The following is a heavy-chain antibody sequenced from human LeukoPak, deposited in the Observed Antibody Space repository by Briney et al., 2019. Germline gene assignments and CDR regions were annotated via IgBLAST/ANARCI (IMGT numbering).Heavy chain of an antibody. D-gene: IGHD3-10*01. V-gene: IGHV3-21*01. CDR2: LSGSSNYI. CDR1: GFTFSIYS. J-gene: IGHJ3*02. Sequence: GSARLSCAASGFTFSIYSMNWVRQAPGKGLEWVSSLSGSSNYIFYADSVKGRFTISRDNAKNSLFLQMNSLRAEDTAVYFCARWGSGDSFDIWGQGTMVTVSS. CDR3: ARWGSGDSFDI.